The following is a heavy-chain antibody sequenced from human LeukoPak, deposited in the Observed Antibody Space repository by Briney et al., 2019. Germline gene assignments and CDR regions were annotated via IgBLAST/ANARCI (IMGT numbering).Heavy chain of an antibody. V-gene: IGHV1-2*02. D-gene: IGHD3-3*01. Sequence: ASVKVSCKASESTFTGYYMHLVRQAPGQGLEWMGWVNSYIGVTDYAQKFEGRVTMTRDTSISTDYMELSRLTSDDTAVYYCASITVFGVSPTQGAFDIWGQGTMVTVSS. CDR3: ASITVFGVSPTQGAFDI. CDR1: ESTFTGYY. J-gene: IGHJ3*02. CDR2: VNSYIGVT.